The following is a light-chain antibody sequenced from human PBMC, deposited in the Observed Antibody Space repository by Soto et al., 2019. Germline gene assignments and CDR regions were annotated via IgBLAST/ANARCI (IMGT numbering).Light chain of an antibody. J-gene: IGLJ3*02. CDR3: AAWDDSLNGPV. V-gene: IGLV1-44*01. Sequence: QSVVTQPPSASGTPGQRVTISCSGSSSNIGSNTVNWYQQLPGTAPKLLIYSNNQRPSGVPDRFSGPKSGTSASLAISGLQSEDEADYYCAAWDDSLNGPVFGGGTKLTVL. CDR2: SNN. CDR1: SSNIGSNT.